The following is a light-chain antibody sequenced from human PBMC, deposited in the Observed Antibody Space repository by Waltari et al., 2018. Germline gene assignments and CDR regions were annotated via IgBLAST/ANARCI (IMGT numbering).Light chain of an antibody. CDR1: QSISSW. J-gene: IGKJ1*01. CDR2: KAS. V-gene: IGKV1-5*03. CDR3: QQYNSYSSWT. Sequence: DIQMTQSPSTLSASVGDRVTITCRARQSISSWSAWYQQKPGKAPKLLIYKASSLESGVPARFSGSGSGTEFTLTISSLQPDDFATYYCQQYNSYSSWTFGQGTKVEIK.